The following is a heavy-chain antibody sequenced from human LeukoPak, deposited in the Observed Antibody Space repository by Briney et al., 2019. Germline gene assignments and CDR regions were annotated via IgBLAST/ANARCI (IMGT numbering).Heavy chain of an antibody. D-gene: IGHD2-21*02. Sequence: ASVKVSCKASGYTFTSYGISWVRQAPGQGLEWMGWISVYSGNTNYAQKLQGRVTMTTDTSTGTAYMELRSLRSDDTAVYYCARDPRLAYCGGDCYSWFDPWGQGTLVTVSS. CDR1: GYTFTSYG. CDR2: ISVYSGNT. CDR3: ARDPRLAYCGGDCYSWFDP. V-gene: IGHV1-18*04. J-gene: IGHJ5*02.